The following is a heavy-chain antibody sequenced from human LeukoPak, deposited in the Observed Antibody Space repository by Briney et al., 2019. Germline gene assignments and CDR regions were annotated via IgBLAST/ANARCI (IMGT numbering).Heavy chain of an antibody. CDR2: IYHSGST. D-gene: IGHD3-10*01. CDR1: GGSISSGGYY. J-gene: IGHJ4*02. CDR3: ARGLRMYPWFGELPTRPIYYFDY. V-gene: IGHV4-30-2*01. Sequence: SQTLSLTCTVSGGSISSGGYYWSWIRQPPGKGLEWIGYIYHSGSTYYNPSLKSRVTISVDTSKNQFSLKLSSVTAADTAVYYCARGLRMYPWFGELPTRPIYYFDYWGQGTLVTVSS.